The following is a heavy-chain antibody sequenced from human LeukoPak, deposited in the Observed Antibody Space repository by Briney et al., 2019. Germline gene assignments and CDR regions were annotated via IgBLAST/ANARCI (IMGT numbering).Heavy chain of an antibody. D-gene: IGHD5-24*01. CDR1: NDSFSNYY. J-gene: IGHJ4*02. CDR2: VYYTDKT. Sequence: PSETLSLTCTVSNDSFSNYYWTWIRQSPGKALEWIGYVYYTDKTHYNPSLKSRVFISADTSQNQFSLRLSSVTAADTAVYYCARASMRRRDGYNRHYEIDYWGQGTLVTVSS. V-gene: IGHV4-59*01. CDR3: ARASMRRRDGYNRHYEIDY.